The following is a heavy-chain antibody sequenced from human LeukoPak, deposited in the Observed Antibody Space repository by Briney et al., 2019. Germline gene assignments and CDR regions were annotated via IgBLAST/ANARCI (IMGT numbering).Heavy chain of an antibody. CDR1: GFTFSSYA. V-gene: IGHV3-23*01. J-gene: IGHJ4*02. D-gene: IGHD3-10*01. CDR3: AKAATFYYGSDL. Sequence: GGSLRLSCAASGFTFSSYAMTWVRQATGKGLEWVSTVSGSGGSTYYADSVKGRFTISRDDSKNTLYLQMNRLRAEDTALYYCAKAATFYYGSDLWGQGILVAVSS. CDR2: VSGSGGST.